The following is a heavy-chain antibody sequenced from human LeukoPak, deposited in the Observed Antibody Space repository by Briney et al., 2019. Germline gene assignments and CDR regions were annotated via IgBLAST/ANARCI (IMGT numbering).Heavy chain of an antibody. CDR2: IYYSGST. CDR3: ARDRYGMDV. J-gene: IGHJ6*02. CDR1: GGSISSYY. V-gene: IGHV4-59*01. Sequence: KPSETLSLTCTVSGGSISSYYWSWIRQPPGKGLEWIGYIYYSGSTNYNPSLKSRVTISVDTSKNQFSLKLSSVTAADTAVYYCARDRYGMDVWGQGTTVTASS.